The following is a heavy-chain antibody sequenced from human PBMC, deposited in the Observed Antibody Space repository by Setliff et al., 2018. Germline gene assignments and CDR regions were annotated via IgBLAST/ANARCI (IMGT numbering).Heavy chain of an antibody. CDR2: ISYSGSA. Sequence: PSETLSLTCAVYGGSFSGYCWSWIHQSPGRGLEWIGQISYSGSATYNPSLKSRVTISRDTSKNQFSLKLNSVTAADTAVFYCARGHSYESRNSFVFYSNGLDVWGQGTTVTVS. D-gene: IGHD3-22*01. V-gene: IGHV4-34*01. J-gene: IGHJ6*02. CDR3: ARGHSYESRNSFVFYSNGLDV. CDR1: GGSFSGYC.